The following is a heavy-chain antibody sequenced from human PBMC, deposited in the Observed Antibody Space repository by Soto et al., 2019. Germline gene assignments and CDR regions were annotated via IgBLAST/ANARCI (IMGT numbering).Heavy chain of an antibody. Sequence: PGGSLRLSCAASGFTFSSYSMNWVRQAPGKGLEWVSSISSSSSYIYYADSVKGRFTISRDNAKNSLYLQMNSLRAEDTAVYYCARNTGYSSSWPEYYFDYWGQGTLVTVSS. CDR2: ISSSSSYI. D-gene: IGHD6-13*01. CDR3: ARNTGYSSSWPEYYFDY. V-gene: IGHV3-21*01. CDR1: GFTFSSYS. J-gene: IGHJ4*02.